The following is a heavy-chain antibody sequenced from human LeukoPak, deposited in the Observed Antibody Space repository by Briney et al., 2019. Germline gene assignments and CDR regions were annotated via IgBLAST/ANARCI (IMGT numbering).Heavy chain of an antibody. CDR2: ISAYNGNT. J-gene: IGHJ5*02. D-gene: IGHD2-2*01. V-gene: IGHV1-18*01. Sequence: ASVKVSCKASGYTFTSYGISWVRQAPGQGLEWMGWISAYNGNTNYAQKLQGRVTMTTDTSTSTAYMELRSLRSDDTAVYYCARDPWGIVVVPAAMSGGRSWFDPWGQGTLVTVSS. CDR3: ARDPWGIVVVPAAMSGGRSWFDP. CDR1: GYTFTSYG.